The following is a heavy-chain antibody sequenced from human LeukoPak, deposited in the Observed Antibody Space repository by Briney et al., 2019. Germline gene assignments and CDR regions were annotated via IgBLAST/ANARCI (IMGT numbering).Heavy chain of an antibody. Sequence: GGSLRLSCAASGFTFSSYAMSWVRQAPGKGLEWVSAISGGGGSTYYADSVKGRFTISRDNSKNTLYLQMNSLRAEDTAVYYCAKSVLGPITMVRGAEYYFDYWGQGTLVTVSS. J-gene: IGHJ4*02. V-gene: IGHV3-23*01. CDR1: GFTFSSYA. CDR3: AKSVLGPITMVRGAEYYFDY. D-gene: IGHD3-10*01. CDR2: ISGGGGST.